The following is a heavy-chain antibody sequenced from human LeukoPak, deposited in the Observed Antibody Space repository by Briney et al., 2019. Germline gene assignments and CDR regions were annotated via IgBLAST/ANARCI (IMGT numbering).Heavy chain of an antibody. Sequence: GGSLRLSCEASGFSFSTYGMQWVRQAPGKGLEWVAYIRYDGSEKYYVDSVKGRFTISRDNSKNTVYLQMNSLRPEDTALYYCAKIGAAGTWNYFDYWGQGTLVTVSS. CDR1: GFSFSTYG. D-gene: IGHD6-13*01. V-gene: IGHV3-30*02. CDR3: AKIGAAGTWNYFDY. J-gene: IGHJ4*02. CDR2: IRYDGSEK.